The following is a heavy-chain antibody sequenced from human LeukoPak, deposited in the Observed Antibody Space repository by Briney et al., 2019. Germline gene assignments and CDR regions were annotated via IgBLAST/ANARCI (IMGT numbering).Heavy chain of an antibody. CDR1: GYTLTELS. D-gene: IGHD6-19*01. V-gene: IGHV1-18*01. CDR2: ISAYNGNT. J-gene: IGHJ4*02. Sequence: GASVKVSCKVSGYTLTELSMHWVRQAPGQGLEWMGWISAYNGNTNYAQKLQGRVTMTTDTSTSTAYMELRSLGSDDTAVYYCARDIAVAGTVPLLWGQGTLVTVSS. CDR3: ARDIAVAGTVPLL.